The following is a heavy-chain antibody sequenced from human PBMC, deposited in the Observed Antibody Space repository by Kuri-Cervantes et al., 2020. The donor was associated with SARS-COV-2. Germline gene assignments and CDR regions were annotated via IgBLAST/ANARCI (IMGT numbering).Heavy chain of an antibody. CDR1: GFTFSSYA. D-gene: IGHD3-10*01. V-gene: IGHV3-23*01. J-gene: IGHJ1*01. CDR3: ARAQNTYGSGSYVYFQH. CDR2: ISGSGGST. Sequence: GESLKISCAASGFTFSSYAMSWVRQAPGKGLEWVSAISGSGGSTYYADSVKGRFTISRDNSKNTLYLQMNSLRAEDTAVYYCARAQNTYGSGSYVYFQHWGQGTLVTVSS.